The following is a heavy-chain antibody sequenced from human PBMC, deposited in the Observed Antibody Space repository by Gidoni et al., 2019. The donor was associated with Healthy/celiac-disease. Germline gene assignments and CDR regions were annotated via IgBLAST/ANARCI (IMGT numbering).Heavy chain of an antibody. V-gene: IGHV3-30-3*01. Sequence: QVQLVESGGGVVQPGRSLRLSCAASGFTFSSYAMHWVRQAPGKGLEWVAVISYDGSNKYYADSVKGRFTISRDNSKNTLYLQMNSLRAEDTAVYYCARDPSFGVVILDYWGQGTLVTVSS. D-gene: IGHD3-3*01. CDR3: ARDPSFGVVILDY. CDR1: GFTFSSYA. CDR2: ISYDGSNK. J-gene: IGHJ4*02.